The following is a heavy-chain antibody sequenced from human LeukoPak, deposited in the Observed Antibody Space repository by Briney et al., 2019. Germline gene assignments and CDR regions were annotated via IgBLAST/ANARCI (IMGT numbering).Heavy chain of an antibody. V-gene: IGHV3-21*01. CDR2: ISSSSSYI. J-gene: IGHJ4*02. D-gene: IGHD5-12*01. Sequence: GGSLRLSCAASGFTFSSYAMHWVRQAPGKGLEWVSSISSSSSYIYYADSVKGRFTISRDNAKNSLYLQMNSLRAEDTAVYYCARDTEDSGYDSAPDYWGQGTLVTVSS. CDR1: GFTFSSYA. CDR3: ARDTEDSGYDSAPDY.